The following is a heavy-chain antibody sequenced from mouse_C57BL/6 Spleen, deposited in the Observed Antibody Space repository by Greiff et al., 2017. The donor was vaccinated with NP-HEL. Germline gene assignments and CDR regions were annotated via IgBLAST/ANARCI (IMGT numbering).Heavy chain of an antibody. CDR2: IDPSDSYT. J-gene: IGHJ4*01. CDR3: ARSPYYRDYYAMDY. Sequence: QVQLQQPGAELVKPGASVKLSCKASGYTFTSYWMQWVKQRPGQGLEWIGEIDPSDSYTNYNQKFKGKATLTVDTSSSTAYMQLSSLTSEDSAVYYGARSPYYRDYYAMDYWGQGTSVTVSA. CDR1: GYTFTSYW. V-gene: IGHV1-50*01. D-gene: IGHD2-14*01.